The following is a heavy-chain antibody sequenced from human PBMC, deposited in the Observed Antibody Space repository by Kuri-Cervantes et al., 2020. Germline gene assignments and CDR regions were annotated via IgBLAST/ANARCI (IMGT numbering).Heavy chain of an antibody. CDR2: ISWNSGSI. V-gene: IGHV3-9*01. Sequence: SLKISCAASGSTFDDYAMHWVRQAPGKGREWVSGISWNSGSIGYADSVKGRFTISRDNAKNSLYLQMNSLRAEDTALYYCAKAPKDASAFDIWGQGTMVTVSS. J-gene: IGHJ3*02. CDR1: GSTFDDYA. CDR3: AKAPKDASAFDI.